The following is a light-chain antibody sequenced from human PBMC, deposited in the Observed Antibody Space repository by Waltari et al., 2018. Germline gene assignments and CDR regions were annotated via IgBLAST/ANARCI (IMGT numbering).Light chain of an antibody. CDR1: QSISTW. V-gene: IGKV1-5*03. CDR3: QQYNSYPWT. CDR2: NAS. Sequence: DIQLTHSPSTLTASVVDSVTITCRASQSISTWLAWYQQKPGKAPNLLIYNASTLQSGVPLRFGGSGSATEFTLTISSLQPDDFATYYCQQYNSYPWTFGQGTKVEIK. J-gene: IGKJ1*01.